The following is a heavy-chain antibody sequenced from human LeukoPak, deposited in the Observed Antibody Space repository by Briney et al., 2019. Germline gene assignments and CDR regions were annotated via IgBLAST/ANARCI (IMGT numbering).Heavy chain of an antibody. J-gene: IGHJ5*02. CDR3: AKGSSSSWYFNWFDP. Sequence: GGSLRLCCAASGFTFDDYAMHWVRQAPGKGLEWVSGISWNSGSIGYADSVKGRFTISRDNAKNSLYLQMNSLRAEDTALYYCAKGSSSSWYFNWFDPWGQGTLVTVSS. CDR2: ISWNSGSI. D-gene: IGHD6-13*01. CDR1: GFTFDDYA. V-gene: IGHV3-9*01.